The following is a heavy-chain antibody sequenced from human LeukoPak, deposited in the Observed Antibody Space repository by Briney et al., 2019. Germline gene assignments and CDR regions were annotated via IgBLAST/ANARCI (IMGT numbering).Heavy chain of an antibody. CDR1: GYTFTGYY. V-gene: IGHV1-2*02. D-gene: IGHD6-19*01. CDR3: ARATAVAEVTDY. J-gene: IGHJ4*02. Sequence: ASVKVSCKASGYTFTGYYMHWVRQAPGQGLEWMGWINPNSGGTNYAQKFQGRVTMTRDTSISTAYMELSRLRSDDTAVYYCARATAVAEVTDYWGQGTLVTVSS. CDR2: INPNSGGT.